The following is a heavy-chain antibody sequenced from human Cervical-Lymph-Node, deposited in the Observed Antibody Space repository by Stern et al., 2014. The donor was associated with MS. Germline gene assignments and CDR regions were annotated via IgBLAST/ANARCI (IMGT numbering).Heavy chain of an antibody. CDR3: ARGTAKYSGYDCCYDH. CDR1: GFIFSNYA. J-gene: IGHJ4*02. D-gene: IGHD5-12*01. CDR2: IAYDGTNK. Sequence: VQLVQSGGGVVQPGRSLRLSCAASGFIFSNYALHWVRQAPGKGLEWVAIIAYDGTNKYYADSVKGRFTISRDHSMNKLYLQMNSLSVEDTAVYYCARGTAKYSGYDCCYDHWGQGTLGTVPS. V-gene: IGHV3-30-3*01.